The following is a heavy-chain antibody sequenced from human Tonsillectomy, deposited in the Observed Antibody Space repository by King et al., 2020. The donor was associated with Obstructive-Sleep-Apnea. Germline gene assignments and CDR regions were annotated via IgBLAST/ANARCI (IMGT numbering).Heavy chain of an antibody. J-gene: IGHJ4*02. V-gene: IGHV4-34*01. CDR1: GGSFSGHR. Sequence: VQLQQWGAGLLKPSESLSLTCAVFGGSFSGHRWSWIRQSPGKGLQWIGEINDSGSTNYNPSLRSRVTISLDTSKNQFSLKLNSVTAADTAVYCARRDDYWGQGTLVTVSS. CDR2: INDSGST. CDR3: ARRDDY.